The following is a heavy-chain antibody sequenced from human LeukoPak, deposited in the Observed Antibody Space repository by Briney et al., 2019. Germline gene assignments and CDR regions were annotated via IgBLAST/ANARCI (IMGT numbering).Heavy chain of an antibody. V-gene: IGHV3-21*01. J-gene: IGHJ6*04. CDR3: ARDNTMVRGVIIPPYYYGMGV. CDR1: GFTFSSYS. Sequence: GGSLRLSCAASGFTFSSYSMNWVRQAPGKGLEWVSSISSSSSYIYYADSVKGRFTISRDNAKNSLYLQMNSLRAEDTAVYYCARDNTMVRGVIIPPYYYGMGVWGKGTTVTVSS. CDR2: ISSSSSYI. D-gene: IGHD3-10*01.